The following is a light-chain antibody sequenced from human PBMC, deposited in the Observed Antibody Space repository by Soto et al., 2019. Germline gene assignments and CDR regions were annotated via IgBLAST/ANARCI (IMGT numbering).Light chain of an antibody. Sequence: EIVLTQSPGTLSLSPGERATLSCRASQSVSSSLVWYQQKPVQAPRLLIYGASSRATGIPDRFSGSGSGTDVTLTISRLEPEDFAVYSCQQYGSSPPTFGQGTKVEIK. CDR1: QSVSSS. CDR3: QQYGSSPPT. CDR2: GAS. V-gene: IGKV3-20*01. J-gene: IGKJ1*01.